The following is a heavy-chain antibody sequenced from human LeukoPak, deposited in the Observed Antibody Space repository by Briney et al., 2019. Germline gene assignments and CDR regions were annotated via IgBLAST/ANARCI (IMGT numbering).Heavy chain of an antibody. CDR2: INTNTGNP. D-gene: IGHD3-22*01. J-gene: IGHJ4*02. CDR3: ARSPPDSPFDY. CDR1: GYTFTNYA. V-gene: IGHV7-4-1*02. Sequence: ASVKVSCKASGYTFTNYAMNWVRQAPGQGLEWMGWINTNTGNPTFVQGFTGRFDFSLDTSVSTAYPYISSLKAEDTAVYYCARSPPDSPFDYWGQGTLVTVSS.